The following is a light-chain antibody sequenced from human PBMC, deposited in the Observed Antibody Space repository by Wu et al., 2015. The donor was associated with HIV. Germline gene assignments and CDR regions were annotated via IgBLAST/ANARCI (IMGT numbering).Light chain of an antibody. CDR2: DAS. Sequence: EIVMTQSPATLSVTPGEGATLSCRASQTIDNRLAWYHQKPGQAPRLLIYDASSRASGIPDNFSGSRSGTEFTLSISGLRSEDFGIYYCQQTDSWPLTFGQGTRLEIK. J-gene: IGKJ5*01. CDR1: QTIDNR. CDR3: QQTDSWPLT. V-gene: IGKV3-15*01.